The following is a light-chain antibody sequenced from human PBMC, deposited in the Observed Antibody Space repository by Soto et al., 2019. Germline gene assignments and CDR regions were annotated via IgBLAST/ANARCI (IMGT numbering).Light chain of an antibody. CDR3: CSYAGRLVV. J-gene: IGLJ2*01. V-gene: IGLV2-11*01. CDR2: DVS. Sequence: QSVLTQPRSVSGSPGQSVTISCTGTSSDVGGYNYVSWYQQHPGKAPKLMIYDVSKRPSGVPDRFSGSKSGNTASLTISGLQAEDEADYYCCSYAGRLVVFGGGTKPPS. CDR1: SSDVGGYNY.